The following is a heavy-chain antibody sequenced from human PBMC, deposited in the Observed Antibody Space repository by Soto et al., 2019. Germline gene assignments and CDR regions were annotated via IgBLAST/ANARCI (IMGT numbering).Heavy chain of an antibody. CDR1: GFTFRSYA. CDR3: AKDLGYGDYDYYFDF. V-gene: IGHV3-64*01. J-gene: IGHJ4*02. CDR2: ISSNGGST. Sequence: EVQLVESGGGLVQPGRSLRLSCAASGFTFRSYAMHWVRQAPGKGLEYVSSISSNGGSTYYATSVKGRFTISRDNSKNTLDLHMGSLRAEDTAAYYCAKDLGYGDYDYYFDFWGQGTLVTVSS. D-gene: IGHD4-17*01.